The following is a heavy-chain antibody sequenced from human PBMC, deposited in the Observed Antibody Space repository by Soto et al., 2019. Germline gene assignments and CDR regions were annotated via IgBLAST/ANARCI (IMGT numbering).Heavy chain of an antibody. J-gene: IGHJ6*02. V-gene: IGHV4-30-4*01. Sequence: SETLSLTCTVSGGSIXSGEYYWSWIRQPPGKGLEWIGNIYYSGTTYYNPSLKSRVTISVDTSKNQFSLKLSSVTAADTAVYYCARDGGFCTNGVCPVYYYYGMDVWGQGTTVTVSS. CDR3: ARDGGFCTNGVCPVYYYYGMDV. CDR1: GGSIXSGEYY. D-gene: IGHD2-8*01. CDR2: IYYSGTT.